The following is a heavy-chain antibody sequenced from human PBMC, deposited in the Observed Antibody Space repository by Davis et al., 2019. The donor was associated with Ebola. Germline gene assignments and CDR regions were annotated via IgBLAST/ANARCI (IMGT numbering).Heavy chain of an antibody. D-gene: IGHD6-13*01. CDR3: ARGPSSSWYLPLY. CDR2: IIPIFGTA. V-gene: IGHV1-8*02. Sequence: ASVKVSCKASGYTFTSYGISWVRQAPGQGLEWMGGIIPIFGTANYAQKFQGRVTMTRNTSISTAYMELSSLRSEDTAVYYCARGPSSSWYLPLYWGQGTLVTVSS. J-gene: IGHJ4*02. CDR1: GYTFTSYG.